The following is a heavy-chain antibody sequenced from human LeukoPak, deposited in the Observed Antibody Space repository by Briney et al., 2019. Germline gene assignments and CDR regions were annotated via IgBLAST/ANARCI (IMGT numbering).Heavy chain of an antibody. CDR2: IYATGST. CDR3: ARHGSVRSPLGP. V-gene: IGHV4-4*09. CDR1: GGSISSYY. J-gene: IGHJ5*02. Sequence: SSETLSLTCTVSGGSISSYYWSWIRQPPGKGLGWIGYIYATGSTNYNPSLKSRVTISVDTSKNQFSLNLRSVTAADTAVYYCARHGSVRSPLGPWGQGTLVTVSS. D-gene: IGHD3-10*01.